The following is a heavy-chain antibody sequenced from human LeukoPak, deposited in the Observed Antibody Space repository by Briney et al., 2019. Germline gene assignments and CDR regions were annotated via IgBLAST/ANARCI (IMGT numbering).Heavy chain of an antibody. Sequence: GGSLRLSCAASGFTFSSYEMNWVRQAPGKGLEWVSYISSSGSTIYYADSVKGRFTISRDNAKNSLYLQMNSLRAEDTAVYYCARDSDYGDYVDYWGQGTLVTVSS. CDR3: ARDSDYGDYVDY. J-gene: IGHJ4*02. CDR2: ISSSGSTI. V-gene: IGHV3-48*03. CDR1: GFTFSSYE. D-gene: IGHD4-17*01.